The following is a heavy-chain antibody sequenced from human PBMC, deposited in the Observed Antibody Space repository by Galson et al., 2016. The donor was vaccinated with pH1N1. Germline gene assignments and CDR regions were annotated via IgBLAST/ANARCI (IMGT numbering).Heavy chain of an antibody. J-gene: IGHJ6*03. CDR2: IYLDDSDT. D-gene: IGHD1-1*01. CDR3: ARHVALDPPVEYYYIAV. V-gene: IGHV5-51*01. Sequence: QSGAEVTKPGDSLKIPCKASGSSFTNYWIGWVRQMPGKGLEWMGSIYLDDSDTRYSPSFHGQVTISADKSIRTTYLQWSSLKAPDTAIYSCARHVALDPPVEYYYIAVWGKGTTVIVSS. CDR1: GSSFTNYW.